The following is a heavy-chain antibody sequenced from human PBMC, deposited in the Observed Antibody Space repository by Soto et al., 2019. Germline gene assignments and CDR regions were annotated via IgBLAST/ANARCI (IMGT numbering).Heavy chain of an antibody. CDR3: ASLYCSGGSCYSGYYYYGMDV. D-gene: IGHD2-15*01. Sequence: GGSLRLSCAASGFTFSSYEMNWVRQAPGKGLEWVSYISSSGSTIYYADSVKGRFTISRDNAKNSLYLQMNRLRAEDTAVYYCASLYCSGGSCYSGYYYYGMDVWGQGTTVTVSS. J-gene: IGHJ6*02. CDR2: ISSSGSTI. CDR1: GFTFSSYE. V-gene: IGHV3-48*03.